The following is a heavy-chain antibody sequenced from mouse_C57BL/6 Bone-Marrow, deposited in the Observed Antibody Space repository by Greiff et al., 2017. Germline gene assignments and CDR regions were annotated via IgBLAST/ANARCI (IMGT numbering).Heavy chain of an antibody. CDR1: GFTFNTYA. Sequence: EVKVVESGGGLVQPKGSLKLSCAASGFTFNTYAMHWVRQAPGKGLEWVARIRSKSSNYATYYADSVKDRFTISRDDSQSMLSLQMNNLKTEDTAMYCSVRDDGSSSFAYWGQGTLVTVSA. V-gene: IGHV10-3*01. J-gene: IGHJ3*01. CDR3: VRDDGSSSFAY. D-gene: IGHD1-1*01. CDR2: IRSKSSNYAT.